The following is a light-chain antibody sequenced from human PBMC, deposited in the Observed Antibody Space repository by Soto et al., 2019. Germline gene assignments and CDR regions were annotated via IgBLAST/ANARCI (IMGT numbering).Light chain of an antibody. CDR1: QGISSY. Sequence: IQLTQSPSSLSASIGDRVTITCRASQGISSYLAWYQQKPGKAPNLLIYAASTLQSGVPSRFSGSGSGTDFTLTISSLQPEDFAVYYCQQRSNWPRGTFGQGTKLEIK. J-gene: IGKJ2*01. CDR2: AAS. V-gene: IGKV1-9*01. CDR3: QQRSNWPRGT.